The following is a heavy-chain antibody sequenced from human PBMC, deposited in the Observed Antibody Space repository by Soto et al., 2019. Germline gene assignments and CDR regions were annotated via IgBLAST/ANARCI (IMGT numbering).Heavy chain of an antibody. CDR3: TRVPMVGCGGVTGEDFDS. Sequence: PSETLSPTCAVHGVSSTTYYSGWIRQLPGKGQGWSGEISHSGSTKYNAKLQSRVTISRDTSKNKCSLKLTSVTAEDTAFYYCTRVPMVGCGGVTGEDFDSWGQGTPVTVSS. D-gene: IGHD2-21*01. CDR2: ISHSGST. CDR1: GVSSTTYY. V-gene: IGHV4-34*01. J-gene: IGHJ4*02.